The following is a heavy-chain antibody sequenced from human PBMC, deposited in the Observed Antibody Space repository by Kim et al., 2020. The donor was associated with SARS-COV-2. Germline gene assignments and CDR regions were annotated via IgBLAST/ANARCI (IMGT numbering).Heavy chain of an antibody. CDR3: ARDYSGYSILNYYYGMDV. V-gene: IGHV1-8*01. CDR2: MNPNSGNT. J-gene: IGHJ6*02. CDR1: GYTFTSYD. Sequence: ASVKVSCKASGYTFTSYDINWVRQATGQGLEWMGWMNPNSGNTGYAQKFQGRVTMTRNTSISTAYMELSSLRSEDTAVYYCARDYSGYSILNYYYGMDVWGQGTTVTVSS. D-gene: IGHD3-22*01.